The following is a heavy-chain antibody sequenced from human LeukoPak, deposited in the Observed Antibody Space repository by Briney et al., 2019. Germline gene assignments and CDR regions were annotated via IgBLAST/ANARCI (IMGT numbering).Heavy chain of an antibody. D-gene: IGHD5-24*01. CDR2: IIPILGIA. CDR3: AREPLGDSYTDYYYGMDV. V-gene: IGHV1-69*04. J-gene: IGHJ6*02. CDR1: GYTFTSYG. Sequence: SVKVTCKASGYTFTSYGISWVRQAPGQGLEWMGRIIPILGIANYAQKFQGRVTITADKSTSTAYIELSSLRSEDTAVYYCAREPLGDSYTDYYYGMDVWGQGTTVTVSS.